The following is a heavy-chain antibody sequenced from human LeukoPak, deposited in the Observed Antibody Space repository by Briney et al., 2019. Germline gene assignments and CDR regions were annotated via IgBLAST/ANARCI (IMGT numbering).Heavy chain of an antibody. CDR3: ASGIVGATGAFDI. CDR2: IYHSGST. J-gene: IGHJ3*02. CDR1: GFTFSSYSM. V-gene: IGHV4-4*02. D-gene: IGHD1-26*01. Sequence: GSLRLSCAASGFTFSSYSMNWVRQAPGKGLEWIGEIYHSGSTNYNPSLKSRVTISVDKSKNHFSLKLGSVTAADTAVYYCASGIVGATGAFDIWGQGTMVTVSS.